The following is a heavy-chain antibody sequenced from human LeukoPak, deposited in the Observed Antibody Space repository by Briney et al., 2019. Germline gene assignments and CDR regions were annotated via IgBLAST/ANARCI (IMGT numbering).Heavy chain of an antibody. CDR1: GLSFSDYS. CDR3: ARETFEPYYYGSGSYYNGTYFDY. D-gene: IGHD3-10*01. J-gene: IGHJ4*02. CDR2: RSSSSYT. Sequence: PGGSLRLSCAASGLSFSDYSMSWIRQAPGKGLECISYRSSSSYTNYADSVKGRFTISRDNAKNSLYLQMNSLRAEDTAVYYCARETFEPYYYGSGSYYNGTYFDYWGQGTLVTVSS. V-gene: IGHV3-11*05.